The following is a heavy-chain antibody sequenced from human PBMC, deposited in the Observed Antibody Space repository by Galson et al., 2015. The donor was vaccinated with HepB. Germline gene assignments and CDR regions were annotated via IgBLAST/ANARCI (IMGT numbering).Heavy chain of an antibody. V-gene: IGHV4-39*01. CDR3: ARHFTGARSHSKWMPDTYYFDY. CDR2: IHYSGST. J-gene: IGHJ4*02. D-gene: IGHD1-14*01. Sequence: SETLSLTCTVSGPSISSSTYYWGWIRQPPGTGLEWIGSIHYSGSTYYNPPLKSRVTMSADTSKKQFSLNLSSVTAADTAVYYCARHFTGARSHSKWMPDTYYFDYWGQGTLVTVSS. CDR1: GPSISSSTYY.